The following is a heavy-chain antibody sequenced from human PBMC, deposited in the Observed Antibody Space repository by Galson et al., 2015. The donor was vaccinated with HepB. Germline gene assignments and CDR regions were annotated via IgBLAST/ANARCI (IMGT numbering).Heavy chain of an antibody. Sequence: SVKVSCKASGYTFTSYGISWVRQAPGQGLEWMGWISAYNGNTNYAQKLQGRVTMTTDTSTSTAYMELRSLRSDDTAVYYCARDQGIAVAGGHYYYYGMDVWGQGTTVTVSS. V-gene: IGHV1-18*04. CDR2: ISAYNGNT. CDR3: ARDQGIAVAGGHYYYYGMDV. J-gene: IGHJ6*02. CDR1: GYTFTSYG. D-gene: IGHD6-19*01.